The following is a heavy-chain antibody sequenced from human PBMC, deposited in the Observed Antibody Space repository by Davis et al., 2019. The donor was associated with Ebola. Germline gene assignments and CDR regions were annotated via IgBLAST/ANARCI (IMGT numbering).Heavy chain of an antibody. CDR2: ISGSGSTT. D-gene: IGHD2-15*01. V-gene: IGHV3-23*01. CDR3: AKNNGGSCYSGVDY. J-gene: IGHJ4*02. Sequence: GESLKISCAASGFTFSNYAMTWVRQAPGKGLQWVSSISGSGSTTYYADSVKGRFTISRDDSKNTLYLQLNSLRAEDTAVYYCAKNNGGSCYSGVDYWGQRTLVTVSS. CDR1: GFTFSNYA.